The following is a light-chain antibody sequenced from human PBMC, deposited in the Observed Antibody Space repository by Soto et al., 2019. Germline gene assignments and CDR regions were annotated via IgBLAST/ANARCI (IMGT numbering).Light chain of an antibody. CDR2: GAS. CDR1: QSVSSSY. CDR3: HHYGST. V-gene: IGKV3-20*01. Sequence: EIVLPQSPGTLSLSPGERATLSCRASQSVSSSYLAWYQQKPGQAPRLLIYGASSRATGIPDRFSGSGSGTDFTLTISRLEPEDFAVYYCHHYGSTFGQGTKVDIK. J-gene: IGKJ1*01.